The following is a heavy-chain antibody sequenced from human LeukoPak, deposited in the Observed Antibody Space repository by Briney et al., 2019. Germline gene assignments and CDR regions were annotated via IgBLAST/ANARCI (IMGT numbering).Heavy chain of an antibody. D-gene: IGHD6-13*01. CDR3: ARDAGRVGAKQQLANY. CDR1: GFTFSSYW. Sequence: PGGSLRLSCAASGFTFSSYWMSWVRQAPGKGLEWVSYISSSGSTIYYADSVKGRFTISRDNAKNSLYLQMNSLRAEDTAVYYCARDAGRVGAKQQLANYWGQGTLVTVSS. V-gene: IGHV3-48*04. CDR2: ISSSGSTI. J-gene: IGHJ4*02.